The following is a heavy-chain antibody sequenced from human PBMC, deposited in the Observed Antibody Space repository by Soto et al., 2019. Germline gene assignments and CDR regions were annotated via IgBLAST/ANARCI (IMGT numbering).Heavy chain of an antibody. D-gene: IGHD2-15*01. CDR2: MWYDGSKE. CDR3: ARGMGHSDYAMEV. V-gene: IGHV3-33*01. J-gene: IGHJ6*02. CDR1: GFTFNTYG. Sequence: QVQLVESGGGVVQPGRSLRLSCAVSGFTFNTYGMHWVRQTPGKGLEWVALMWYDGSKEYYADSVKGRFTISRDNSKNTLYLQMNSMRAEDTAVYYCARGMGHSDYAMEVWGQGTTVTVSS.